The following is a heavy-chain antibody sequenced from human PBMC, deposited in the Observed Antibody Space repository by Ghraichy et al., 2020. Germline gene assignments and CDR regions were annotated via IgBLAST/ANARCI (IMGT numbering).Heavy chain of an antibody. CDR3: ARVGGFWSGYRYWYFDL. CDR2: IYSGGST. Sequence: GGSLRLSCAASGFTVSSNYMSWVRQAPGKGLEWVSVIYSGGSTYYADSVKGRFTISRHNSKNTLYLQMNSLRAEDTAVYYCARVGGFWSGYRYWYFDLWGRGTLVTVSS. J-gene: IGHJ2*01. V-gene: IGHV3-53*04. D-gene: IGHD3-3*01. CDR1: GFTVSSNY.